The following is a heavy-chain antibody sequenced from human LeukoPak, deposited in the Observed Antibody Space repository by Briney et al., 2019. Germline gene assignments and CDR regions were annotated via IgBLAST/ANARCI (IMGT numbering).Heavy chain of an antibody. Sequence: GGSLRLSCAASGFRFSNYAMSWVRQAPGKGLEWVSSMSGSGVDTYYADSVRGRLIISRDNSENKLYLQANSLRAEDTAVYYCGKGLNRDYSGIGDHWGQGTLVSVSS. CDR1: GFRFSNYA. J-gene: IGHJ4*02. CDR2: MSGSGVDT. V-gene: IGHV3-23*01. CDR3: GKGLNRDYSGIGDH. D-gene: IGHD5-12*01.